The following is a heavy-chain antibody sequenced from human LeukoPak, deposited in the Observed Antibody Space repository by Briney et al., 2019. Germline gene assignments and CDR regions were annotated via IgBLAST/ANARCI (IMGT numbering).Heavy chain of an antibody. Sequence: GGSLRLSCAASGFTVSSNYMSWIRQAPGKGLEWVSAISGSGGSTYYADSVKSRSTISRDNSKNTLYLQMNSLRAEDTAVYYCAKSYYYYYMDVWGKGTTVTVSS. CDR2: ISGSGGST. J-gene: IGHJ6*03. V-gene: IGHV3-23*01. CDR3: AKSYYYYYMDV. CDR1: GFTVSSNY.